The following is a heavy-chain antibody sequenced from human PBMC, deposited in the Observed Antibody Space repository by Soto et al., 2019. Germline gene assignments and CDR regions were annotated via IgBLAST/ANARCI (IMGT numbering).Heavy chain of an antibody. J-gene: IGHJ4*02. CDR3: ARGLGYGGNSVFDY. CDR1: GGSVSSGSYY. CDR2: IYYSGST. V-gene: IGHV4-61*01. D-gene: IGHD4-17*01. Sequence: ASETLSLTCTVSGGSVSSGSYYWSWIRQPPGKGLEWIGYIYYSGSTNYNPSLKSRVTISVDTSKNQFSLKLSSVTAADTAVYYCARGLGYGGNSVFDYWGQGTLVTVSS.